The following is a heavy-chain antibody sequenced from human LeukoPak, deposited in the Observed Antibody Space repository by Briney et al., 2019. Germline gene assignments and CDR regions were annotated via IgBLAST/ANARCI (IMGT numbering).Heavy chain of an antibody. J-gene: IGHJ4*02. CDR3: AKDRGYGDYPDY. D-gene: IGHD4-17*01. Sequence: GGSLRLSCAASGFTFDDYTMHWVRHAPGKGLEWVSLISWDGGTTYYADSVKGRFTISRDNSKNSLYLQMNSLRTEDTALYYCAKDRGYGDYPDYWGQGTLVTVSS. CDR1: GFTFDDYT. V-gene: IGHV3-43*01. CDR2: ISWDGGTT.